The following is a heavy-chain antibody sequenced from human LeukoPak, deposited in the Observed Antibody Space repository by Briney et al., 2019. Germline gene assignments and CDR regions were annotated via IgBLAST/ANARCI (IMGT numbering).Heavy chain of an antibody. J-gene: IGHJ5*02. D-gene: IGHD6-6*01. CDR2: ISSSSSYI. CDR3: ARGSSSSPQGFDP. CDR1: GFTFSSYS. V-gene: IGHV3-21*01. Sequence: GGSLTLSCAASGFTFSSYSMNWVRQAPGKGLEWVSSISSSSSYIYYADSVKGRFTISRDNAKNSLYLQMNSLRGEDTAVYYCARGSSSSPQGFDPWGQGTLVTVSS.